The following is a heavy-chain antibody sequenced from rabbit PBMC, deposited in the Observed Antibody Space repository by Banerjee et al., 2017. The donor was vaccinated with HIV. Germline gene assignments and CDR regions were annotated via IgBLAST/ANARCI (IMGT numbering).Heavy chain of an antibody. CDR1: GFSFSNTDY. V-gene: IGHV1S45*01. CDR2: IYAGSSGFT. D-gene: IGHD6-1*01. J-gene: IGHJ3*01. CDR3: ATDTCPSFSTYGMDL. Sequence: QEQLVESGGDLVKPGASLTLTCTASGFSFSNTDYMCWVRQAPGKGLEWIACIYAGSSGFTCSATWAKGRFTCSKASSTTLTMQMTSLAVADTATYFCATDTCPSFSTYGMDLRGPGTLVTVS.